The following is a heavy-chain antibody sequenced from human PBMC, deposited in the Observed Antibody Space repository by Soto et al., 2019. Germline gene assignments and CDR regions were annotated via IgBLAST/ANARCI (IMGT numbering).Heavy chain of an antibody. CDR1: GGSFSGYY. Sequence: SETLSLTCAVYGGSFSGYYWSWIRQPPGKGLEWIGEINHSGSTNYNPSLKSRVTISVDTSKNQFSLKLSSVTAADTAVYYCARGFSYGSGSSAGGYWGQGTLVTVSS. V-gene: IGHV4-34*01. CDR2: INHSGST. CDR3: ARGFSYGSGSSAGGY. J-gene: IGHJ4*02. D-gene: IGHD3-10*01.